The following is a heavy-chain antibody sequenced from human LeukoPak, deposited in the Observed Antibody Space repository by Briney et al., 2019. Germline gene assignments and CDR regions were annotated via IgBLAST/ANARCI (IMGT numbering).Heavy chain of an antibody. CDR3: ARGGMDIMNTGLWKPLEF. V-gene: IGHV1-2*02. CDR2: INPNNAYT. J-gene: IGHJ4*02. Sequence: GASVKVSCKASGYIFTAYYIHWVRQAPGQGLEWMGWINPNNAYTDYAQEFQDRVTLTRDTSITTAYLELNRLRSDDTAVYYCARGGMDIMNTGLWKPLEFWGQGALVTVSS. CDR1: GYIFTAYY. D-gene: IGHD5-12*01.